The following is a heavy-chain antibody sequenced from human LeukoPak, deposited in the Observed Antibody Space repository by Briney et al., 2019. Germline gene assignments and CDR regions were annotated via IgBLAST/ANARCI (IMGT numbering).Heavy chain of an antibody. J-gene: IGHJ4*02. D-gene: IGHD3-22*01. CDR2: IYYGGST. V-gene: IGHV4-59*01. Sequence: SETLSLTCTVSGGSISSYYWSWIRQPPGKGLEWIGYIYYGGSTNYNPSLKSRVTISVDTSKNQFSLKLSSVTAADTAVYYCARDVTYYYDSSGYAPFDYWGQGTLVTVSS. CDR1: GGSISSYY. CDR3: ARDVTYYYDSSGYAPFDY.